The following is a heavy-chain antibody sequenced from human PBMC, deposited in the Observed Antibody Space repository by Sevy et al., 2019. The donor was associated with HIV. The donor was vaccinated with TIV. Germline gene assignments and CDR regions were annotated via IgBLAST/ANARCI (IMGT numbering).Heavy chain of an antibody. Sequence: GESLKISCKGSGYTFTNYWIGWVRQMPGKGLEWMGIIYPGDSDTRYSPSFQGQVTISADKSINTAYLQWGSLKASDTAMYYCARFRGSGSSNWFDPWGQGTLVTVSS. CDR1: GYTFTNYW. V-gene: IGHV5-51*01. CDR3: ARFRGSGSSNWFDP. CDR2: IYPGDSDT. D-gene: IGHD3-10*01. J-gene: IGHJ5*02.